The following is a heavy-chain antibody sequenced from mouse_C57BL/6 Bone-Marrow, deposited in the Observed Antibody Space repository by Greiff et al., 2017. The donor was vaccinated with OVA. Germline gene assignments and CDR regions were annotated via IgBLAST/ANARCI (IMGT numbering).Heavy chain of an antibody. CDR2: IDPENGDT. Sequence: VTLKESGAELVRPGASVKLSCTASGFNIKDDYMHWVKQRPEQGLEWIGWIDPENGDTEYASKFQGKATITADTSSNTAYLQLSSLTSEDTAVYYCTTSGDYYGSSYVGFAYWGQGTLVTVSA. V-gene: IGHV14-4*01. CDR3: TTSGDYYGSSYVGFAY. CDR1: GFNIKDDY. D-gene: IGHD1-1*01. J-gene: IGHJ3*01.